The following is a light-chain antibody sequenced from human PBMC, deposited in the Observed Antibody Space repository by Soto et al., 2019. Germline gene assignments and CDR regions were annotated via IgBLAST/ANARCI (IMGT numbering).Light chain of an antibody. CDR1: SSDVGSYNL. V-gene: IGLV2-23*02. Sequence: QSVLTKPASVTGSPGESITISCTGTSSDVGSYNLVSWYQQHPGKAPKLMIYEVSKRPSGVSNRFSGSKSGNTASLTISGLQAEDEADYYCCLGVFGTGTKVTVL. CDR2: EVS. CDR3: CLGV. J-gene: IGLJ1*01.